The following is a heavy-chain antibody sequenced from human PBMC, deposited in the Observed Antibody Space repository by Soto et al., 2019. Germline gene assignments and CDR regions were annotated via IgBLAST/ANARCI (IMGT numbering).Heavy chain of an antibody. CDR3: ARDPTWFGGEYYHYGMDV. CDR2: ISAYNGNT. D-gene: IGHD3-10*01. Sequence: QVQLVQSGAEVKKPGASVKVSCKASGYTFTSNGISWVRQVRGQGLEWMGWISAYNGNTHYAQEIQGRVTMTTDTSTSTAYMELRSLRSDDTAVYYCARDPTWFGGEYYHYGMDVWGQGTTVTVSS. V-gene: IGHV1-18*01. J-gene: IGHJ6*02. CDR1: GYTFTSNG.